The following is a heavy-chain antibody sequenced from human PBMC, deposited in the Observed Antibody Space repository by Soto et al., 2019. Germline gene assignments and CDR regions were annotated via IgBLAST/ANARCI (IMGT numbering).Heavy chain of an antibody. V-gene: IGHV3-30*04. CDR1: GCTFSNYA. CDR3: ARGSGSGSFLIDY. Sequence: QVHLVESGGGVVQPGRALRLSCAASGCTFSNYAMHWVRKAPGKGLEWMAITSDDESRRYYADSVRGRFTISRDNSKNTLYLEMNSLRDEDTALFYCARGSGSGSFLIDYWGQGILVTVSS. CDR2: TSDDESRR. D-gene: IGHD3-10*01. J-gene: IGHJ4*02.